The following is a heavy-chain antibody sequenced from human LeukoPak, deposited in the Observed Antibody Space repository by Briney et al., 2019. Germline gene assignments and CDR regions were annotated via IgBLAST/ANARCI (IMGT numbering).Heavy chain of an antibody. CDR3: AKDTDSSGHPEYFDY. V-gene: IGHV3-9*01. CDR1: GFTFDDYA. CDR2: INWNSGSI. Sequence: PGRSLRLSCAASGFTFDDYAMHWVRQAPGKGLEWVSGINWNSGSIGYADSVKGRFTISRDNAKNSLYLQMNSLRAEDTALYYCAKDTDSSGHPEYFDYWGQGTLVTVSS. J-gene: IGHJ4*02. D-gene: IGHD3-22*01.